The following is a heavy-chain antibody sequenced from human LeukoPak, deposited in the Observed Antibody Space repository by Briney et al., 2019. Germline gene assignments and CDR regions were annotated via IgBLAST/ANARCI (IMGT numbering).Heavy chain of an antibody. CDR2: IYYSGRT. CDR1: GGSISRSSYY. D-gene: IGHD2-15*01. CDR3: ARPQGGMVAYFDY. V-gene: IGHV4-39*01. Sequence: SETLSLTCTVSGGSISRSSYYWGWIRQTPGNGLEWIGSIYYSGRTYYKSSLKSRVTISLDTSKNQFSLKLSSVTAADTAVYYCARPQGGMVAYFDYWGQGTLVTVSS. J-gene: IGHJ4*02.